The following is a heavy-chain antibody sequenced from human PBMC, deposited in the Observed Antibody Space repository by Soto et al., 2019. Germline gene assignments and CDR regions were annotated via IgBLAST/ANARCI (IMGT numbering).Heavy chain of an antibody. CDR2: ISPSGSP. Sequence: PSETLSLTCSVSRGSVSSGGYSWSWIRQAPGKGLEWIGFISPSGSPAYNPSLKSRVSISVDTSNNQISLELSSVTAADTAVYYCTRGALAWGPGTLVTVSS. CDR1: RGSVSSGGYS. J-gene: IGHJ5*02. CDR3: TRGALA. V-gene: IGHV4-30-2*01.